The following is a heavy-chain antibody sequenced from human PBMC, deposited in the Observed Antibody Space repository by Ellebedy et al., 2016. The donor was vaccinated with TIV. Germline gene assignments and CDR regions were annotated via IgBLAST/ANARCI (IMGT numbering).Heavy chain of an antibody. V-gene: IGHV3-21*06. CDR3: ARDLWELHFEYYFDY. J-gene: IGHJ4*02. Sequence: GESLKISCAASGFTFRNYNMNWVRQAPGKGLEWVSAISSSSSYKYYANSVKGRFTISRDNAENSLYLQMNSLRAEDTAVYFCARDLWELHFEYYFDYWGQGTLVTVSS. CDR1: GFTFRNYN. D-gene: IGHD1-26*01. CDR2: ISSSSSYK.